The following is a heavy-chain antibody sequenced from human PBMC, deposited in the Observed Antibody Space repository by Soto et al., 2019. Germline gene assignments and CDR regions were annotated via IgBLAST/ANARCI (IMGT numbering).Heavy chain of an antibody. CDR2: FYYTGST. D-gene: IGHD3-10*02. J-gene: IGHJ4*02. CDR1: GGSVSSGNYY. V-gene: IGHV4-61*01. CDR3: ARSITMFLGAGIFGTSNFDF. Sequence: PSETLSLTCTVSGGSVSSGNYYWSWIRQPPGKGLEWIGYFYYTGSTNYNPSLKSRVTISIDTSKNQFSLKLSSVTAADTAVYYCARSITMFLGAGIFGTSNFDFWGKGTPVTVSS.